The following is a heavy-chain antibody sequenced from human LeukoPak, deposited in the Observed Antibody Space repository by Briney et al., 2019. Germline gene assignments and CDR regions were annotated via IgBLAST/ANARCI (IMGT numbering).Heavy chain of an antibody. D-gene: IGHD6-6*01. CDR3: SRAREYNHHPNWIDL. CDR1: VDSTTSSYY. CDR2: ISHSGNT. Sequence: PSETLSLTCSVSVDSTTSSYYWGWIRQPPGTGLEWIGTISHSGNTYYNPSLKSRVTISVDTSKNHFSLNLSAVTAADTAVYYCSRAREYNHHPNWIDLWGQGVLVTVSS. J-gene: IGHJ5*02. V-gene: IGHV4-38-2*02.